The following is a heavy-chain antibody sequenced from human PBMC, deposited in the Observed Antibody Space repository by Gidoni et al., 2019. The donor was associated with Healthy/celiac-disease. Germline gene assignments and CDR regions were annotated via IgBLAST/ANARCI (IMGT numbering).Heavy chain of an antibody. J-gene: IGHJ6*03. V-gene: IGHV3-48*02. CDR2: ISSSSSTI. CDR3: ARGTRNDYYYYYYMDV. CDR1: VFTFSSDS. Sequence: EVQLVESGGGLVQPGGSLRLSWAASVFTFSSDSMNWVRQAPGKGLEWVSYISSSSSTIYSAASVKGRFTISRDHAKNSLYLQMNSLRDEDTAVYYCARGTRNDYYYYYYMDVWGKGTTVTVSS. D-gene: IGHD1-1*01.